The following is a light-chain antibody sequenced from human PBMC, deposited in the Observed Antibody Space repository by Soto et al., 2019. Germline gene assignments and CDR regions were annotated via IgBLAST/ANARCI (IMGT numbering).Light chain of an antibody. V-gene: IGKV1-9*01. CDR3: QQLNSYLPLT. CDR1: QSISSY. Sequence: IQLTHSPSSLSASVGVRVTISCRASQSISSYLAWYQQTPGKAPKLLIYAASSLQSAVPSRFSGSGSGTDFTLTISSPQPEDFATYYCQQLNSYLPLTLGGGTKVDIK. CDR2: AAS. J-gene: IGKJ4*01.